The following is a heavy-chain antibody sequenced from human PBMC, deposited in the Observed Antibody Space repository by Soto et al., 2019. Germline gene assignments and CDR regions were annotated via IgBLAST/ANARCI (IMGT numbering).Heavy chain of an antibody. CDR3: ARDSWSDVVVVAASKDWFDP. D-gene: IGHD2-15*01. CDR2: ISAYNGNT. V-gene: IGHV1-18*01. CDR1: GYTFTSYC. Sequence: ASVKVSCKASGYTFTSYCISWVRQAPGQGLEWMGWISAYNGNTNYAQKLQGRVTMTTDTSTSTAYMELRSLRSDDTAVYYCARDSWSDVVVVAASKDWFDPWGQGTLVTVSS. J-gene: IGHJ5*02.